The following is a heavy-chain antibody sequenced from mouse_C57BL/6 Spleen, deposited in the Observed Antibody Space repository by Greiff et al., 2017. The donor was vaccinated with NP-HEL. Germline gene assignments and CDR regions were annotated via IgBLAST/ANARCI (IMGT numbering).Heavy chain of an antibody. CDR2: IYPSDSET. Sequence: QVQLQQPGAELVRPGSSVKLSCKASGYTFTSYWMDWVKQRPGQGLEWIGNIYPSDSETHYNQKFKDKATLTVDKSSSTAYMQLSSLTSEDSAVYYCARSAIYYGNDAMDYWGQGTTLTVSS. CDR3: ARSAIYYGNDAMDY. CDR1: GYTFTSYW. V-gene: IGHV1-61*01. D-gene: IGHD2-1*01. J-gene: IGHJ2*01.